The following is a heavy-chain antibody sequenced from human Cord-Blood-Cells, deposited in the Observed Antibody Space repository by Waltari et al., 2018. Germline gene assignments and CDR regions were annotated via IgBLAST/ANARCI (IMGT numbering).Heavy chain of an antibody. CDR2: MNHNSGNT. CDR3: AREVGYCSGGSCYYFDY. D-gene: IGHD2-15*01. J-gene: IGHJ4*02. CDR1: GYTFTSSN. V-gene: IGHV1-8*03. Sequence: QVQLVQSGAGVNKPGASVKVSCKADGYTFTSSNINWVRQATGQGLEWMGWMNHNSGNTGYAQKFQGRVTITRNTSISRAYMELSSLRSEDTAVYYCAREVGYCSGGSCYYFDYWGQGTLVTVSS.